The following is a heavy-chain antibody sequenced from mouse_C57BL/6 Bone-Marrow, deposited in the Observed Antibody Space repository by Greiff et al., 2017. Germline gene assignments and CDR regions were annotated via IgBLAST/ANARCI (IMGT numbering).Heavy chain of an antibody. V-gene: IGHV1-81*01. J-gene: IGHJ4*01. Sequence: QVQLKESGAELARPGASVKLSCKASGYTFTSYGISWVKQRTGQGLEWIGEIYPRSGNTYYNEKFKGKATLTADKSSSTAYMELRSLTSEDSAVYFCARLNYYGSSLDAMDYWGQGTSVTVSS. D-gene: IGHD1-1*01. CDR3: ARLNYYGSSLDAMDY. CDR2: IYPRSGNT. CDR1: GYTFTSYG.